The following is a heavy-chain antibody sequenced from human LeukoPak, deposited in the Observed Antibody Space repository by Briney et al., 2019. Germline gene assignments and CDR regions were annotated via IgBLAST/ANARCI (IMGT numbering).Heavy chain of an antibody. D-gene: IGHD3-10*01. Sequence: PGGSLRLSCAASGFTFSSYAMHWVRQAPGKGLEYVSAISSNGGSTYYANSVKGRFTISRDNSKNTLYLQMGSLRAEDMAVYYCARVVLVRGVMRMMDVWGKGTTVTISS. J-gene: IGHJ6*04. CDR3: ARVVLVRGVMRMMDV. V-gene: IGHV3-64*01. CDR1: GFTFSSYA. CDR2: ISSNGGST.